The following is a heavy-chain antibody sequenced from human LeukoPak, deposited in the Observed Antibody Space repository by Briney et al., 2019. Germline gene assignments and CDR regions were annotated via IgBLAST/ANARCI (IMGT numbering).Heavy chain of an antibody. V-gene: IGHV3-30*18. CDR3: AKDPYGSWYFDY. J-gene: IGHJ4*02. D-gene: IGHD3-10*01. CDR2: ISCDGSNK. CDR1: GFTFSSYG. Sequence: ERSLRLSCAASGFTFSSYGMHWVRQAPGKGLEWVAVISCDGSNKYYADSVKGRFTISRDNSKNTLYLQMNSLRAEDTAVYYCAKDPYGSWYFDYWGQGTLVTVSS.